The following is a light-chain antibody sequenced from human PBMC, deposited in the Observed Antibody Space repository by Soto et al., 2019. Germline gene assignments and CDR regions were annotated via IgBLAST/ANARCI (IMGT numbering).Light chain of an antibody. V-gene: IGLV2-14*01. CDR1: SSDVGGYNY. CDR2: DVS. CDR3: SSSTSSSTYV. J-gene: IGLJ1*01. Sequence: QSVLTQPASVSGSPGQSITISCTGTSSDVGGYNYVSWYQQHPGKAPKLMIYDVSNRPSGVSNRFSGSKSGNTASLTISGLQAEDEADYYCSSSTSSSTYVFGIGTKVTVL.